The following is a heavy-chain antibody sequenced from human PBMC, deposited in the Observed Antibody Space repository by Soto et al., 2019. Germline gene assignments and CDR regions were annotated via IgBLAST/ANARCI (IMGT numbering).Heavy chain of an antibody. V-gene: IGHV5-51*01. D-gene: IGHD2-2*01. CDR3: ARHLIVPGYGMDV. CDR1: GYSFTNDW. Sequence: GAALKRSCKGCGYSFTNDWIGWVRQMPGKGLEWMGSIDPGDSDTNYSPSFQGHVTISADKSISTAYLQWSSLKASDTAMYYCARHLIVPGYGMDVWGRGATVTVSS. J-gene: IGHJ6*02. CDR2: IDPGDSDT.